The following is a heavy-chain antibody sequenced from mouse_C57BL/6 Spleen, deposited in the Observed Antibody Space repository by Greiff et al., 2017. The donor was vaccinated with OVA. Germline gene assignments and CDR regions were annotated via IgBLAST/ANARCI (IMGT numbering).Heavy chain of an antibody. CDR1: GYTFTSYW. J-gene: IGHJ1*03. V-gene: IGHV1-69*01. CDR3: ARSPVVARYFDV. D-gene: IGHD1-1*01. CDR2: IDPSDSYT. Sequence: QVHVKQPGAELVMPGASVKLSCKASGYTFTSYWMHWVKQRPGQGLEWIGEIDPSDSYTNYNQKFKGKSTLTVDKSSSTAYMQLSSLTSEDSAVYYCARSPVVARYFDVWGTGTTVTVSS.